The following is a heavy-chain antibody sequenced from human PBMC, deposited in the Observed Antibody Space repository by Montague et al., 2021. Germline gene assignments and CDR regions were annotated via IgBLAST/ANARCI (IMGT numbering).Heavy chain of an antibody. Sequence: CAISGDSVSGKIATRNWIRQTSSRDLERLGGTYYRSKWYNDYAESVKGRITIDPDTSKHQFSLHLNSVTPEDTAVYYCARIPVGSKYYFDFWGQGTLVTVSS. CDR2: TYYRSKWYN. D-gene: IGHD2-2*01. J-gene: IGHJ4*02. V-gene: IGHV6-1*01. CDR1: GDSVSGKIAT. CDR3: ARIPVGSKYYFDF.